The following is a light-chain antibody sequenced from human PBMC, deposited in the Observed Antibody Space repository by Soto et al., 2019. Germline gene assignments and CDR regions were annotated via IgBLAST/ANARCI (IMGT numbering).Light chain of an antibody. CDR2: KDT. Sequence: SYELTQPPSVSVSPGQTAKITCSGDALPKQFAYWYQQKPGQAPVVLIYKDTKRPSGIPERFSGSSSGTTVTLTISGVQAEDEADSYCQSADSSSTVFVFGSGTKVTVL. J-gene: IGLJ1*01. CDR1: ALPKQF. CDR3: QSADSSSTVFV. V-gene: IGLV3-25*02.